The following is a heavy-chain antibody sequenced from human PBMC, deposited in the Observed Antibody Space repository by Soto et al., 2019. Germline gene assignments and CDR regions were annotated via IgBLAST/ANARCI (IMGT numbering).Heavy chain of an antibody. J-gene: IGHJ4*02. CDR2: IYHSGST. CDR3: ASKAAAGGYFDY. CDR1: GGSISSSNW. Sequence: SETLSLTCAVSGGSISSSNWWSWVCQPPGKGLEWIGEIYHSGSTNYNPSLKSRVTISVDKSKNQFSLRLSSVTAADTAVYYCASKAAAGGYFDYWGQGTLVTVSS. V-gene: IGHV4-4*02. D-gene: IGHD6-13*01.